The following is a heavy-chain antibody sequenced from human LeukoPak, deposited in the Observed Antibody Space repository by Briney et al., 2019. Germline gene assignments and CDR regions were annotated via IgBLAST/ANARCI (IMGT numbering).Heavy chain of an antibody. Sequence: SETLSLTCTVSGVSVSSGSYYWGWIRQPPGKGLEGIGYIYYSGSTNYNPSLKSRVTISVDTSKNQFSLKLSSVTAADTAVYYCARALMVRGVITYYYFDYWGQGTLVTVSS. CDR3: ARALMVRGVITYYYFDY. D-gene: IGHD3-10*01. V-gene: IGHV4-61*01. CDR2: IYYSGST. J-gene: IGHJ4*02. CDR1: GVSVSSGSYY.